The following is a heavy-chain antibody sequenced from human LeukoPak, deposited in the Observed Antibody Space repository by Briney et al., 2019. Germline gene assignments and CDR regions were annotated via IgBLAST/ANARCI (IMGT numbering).Heavy chain of an antibody. CDR3: AKEGGEYYGLLTNDAFDM. CDR1: GGSFSGYY. CDR2: ISGSGSST. D-gene: IGHD3-9*01. V-gene: IGHV3-23*01. J-gene: IGHJ3*02. Sequence: ETLSLTCAVYGGSFSGYYWSWVRQAPGKGLEWVSGISGSGSSTYYADSVKGRFTISRDNSKNTLYLQMTSLRAEDTAVYYCAKEGGEYYGLLTNDAFDMWGQGTMATVSS.